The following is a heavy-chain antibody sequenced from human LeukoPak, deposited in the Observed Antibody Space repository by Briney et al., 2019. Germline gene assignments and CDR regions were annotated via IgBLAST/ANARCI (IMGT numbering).Heavy chain of an antibody. Sequence: PGGSLRLSCAASGFTFSDYYMSWIRQAPGKGLEWVSYISSSSSYTNYADSVKGRFTISRDNAKNSLYLQMNSLRAEDTAVYYCARETRTLGVAATSWFDLWGQGTLVTVSS. V-gene: IGHV3-11*06. CDR1: GFTFSDYY. CDR2: ISSSSSYT. J-gene: IGHJ5*02. CDR3: ARETRTLGVAATSWFDL. D-gene: IGHD2-15*01.